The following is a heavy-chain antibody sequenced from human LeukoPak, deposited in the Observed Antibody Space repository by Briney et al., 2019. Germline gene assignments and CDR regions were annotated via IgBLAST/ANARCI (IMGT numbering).Heavy chain of an antibody. Sequence: GGSLRLSCAASGLSFSRFAMSWVRQAPGKGLEWVPTISGSGDTTYYADSVKGRFTISRDNLKNTLYVQMNSLRVEDTAVYYCAKGHSAHGTGFDYWGQGTLAIVSS. CDR3: AKGHSAHGTGFDY. J-gene: IGHJ4*02. D-gene: IGHD1-1*01. CDR2: ISGSGDTT. V-gene: IGHV3-23*01. CDR1: GLSFSRFA.